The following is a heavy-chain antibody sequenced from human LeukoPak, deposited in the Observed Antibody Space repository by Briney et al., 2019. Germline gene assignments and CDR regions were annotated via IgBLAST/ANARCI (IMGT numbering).Heavy chain of an antibody. Sequence: GGSLRLSCAASGFTFSSYEMNWVRQAPGKGLEWVSYISSSGSTIYYADSVKGRFTISRDNAKNSLYLQMNSLRAEDTAVYYCARVTYYYDSSGYFCAGCKAYYYYMDVWGKGTTVTVSS. CDR1: GFTFSSYE. CDR3: ARVTYYYDSSGYFCAGCKAYYYYMDV. D-gene: IGHD3-22*01. J-gene: IGHJ6*03. V-gene: IGHV3-48*03. CDR2: ISSSGSTI.